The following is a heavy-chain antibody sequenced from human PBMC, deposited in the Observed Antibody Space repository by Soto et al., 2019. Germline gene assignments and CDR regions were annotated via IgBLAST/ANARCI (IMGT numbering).Heavy chain of an antibody. D-gene: IGHD1-26*01. CDR2: ISAYNGNT. Sequence: QVQLVQSGAEVKKPGASVKVSCKASGYTFTSYGISWVRQAPGQGLVWMGRISAYNGNTNYAQKLQGRGTMTTDTSPSTAYMALRSLRSDDTAVYYWARVVGALGHWFDPWGQGTLVTVSS. CDR3: ARVVGALGHWFDP. J-gene: IGHJ5*02. CDR1: GYTFTSYG. V-gene: IGHV1-18*01.